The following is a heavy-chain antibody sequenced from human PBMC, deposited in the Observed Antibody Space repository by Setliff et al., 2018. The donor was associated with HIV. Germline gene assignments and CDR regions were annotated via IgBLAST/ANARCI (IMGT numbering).Heavy chain of an antibody. CDR1: GGSFGGYY. CDR3: ARGAPYGSGRHRWNS. V-gene: IGHV4-34*01. D-gene: IGHD3-10*01. Sequence: PSETLSLTCAVYGGSFGGYYWSWIRQPPGKGLEWIGEINHSGSTDYNPSLKSRVTISVDTSNNKFSLRLTSVTAADTALYYCARGAPYGSGRHRWNSWGQGTLVTVSS. CDR2: INHSGST. J-gene: IGHJ4*02.